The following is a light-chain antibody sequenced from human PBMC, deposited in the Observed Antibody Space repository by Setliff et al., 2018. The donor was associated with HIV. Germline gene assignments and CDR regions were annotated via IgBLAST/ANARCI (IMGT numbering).Light chain of an antibody. CDR2: EVT. J-gene: IGLJ1*01. CDR3: SSFTTTNALDV. CDR1: SSDVGGYNY. V-gene: IGLV2-14*01. Sequence: QSVLTQPRSVSGSPGQSVTISCTGTSSDVGGYNYVSWYQQHPGKAPKLIIYEVTNRPSGVSYRFSGSKSGNTASLTISGLQAEDEADYYCSSFTTTNALDVFGTGTKV.